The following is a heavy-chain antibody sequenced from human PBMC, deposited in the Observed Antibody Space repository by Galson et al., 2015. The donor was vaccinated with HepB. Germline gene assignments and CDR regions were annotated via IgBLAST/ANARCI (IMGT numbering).Heavy chain of an antibody. CDR2: SRNKANNYSR. V-gene: IGHV3-72*01. D-gene: IGHD1-26*01. Sequence: SLRLSCAASGSILNDHYMDWVRQAPGKGLEWVGRSRNKANNYSREYAPSVRGRFTISRDGSKNSLYLQMNSLKTEDTAVYFCTRVRNSSGNDAFDIWGQGTKVTVSS. CDR3: TRVRNSSGNDAFDI. CDR1: GSILNDHY. J-gene: IGHJ3*02.